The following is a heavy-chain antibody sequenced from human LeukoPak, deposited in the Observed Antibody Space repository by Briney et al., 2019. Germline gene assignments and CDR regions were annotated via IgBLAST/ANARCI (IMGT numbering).Heavy chain of an antibody. CDR3: ARAGSSWSHWGRRWFDP. V-gene: IGHV1-8*01. Sequence: ASVKVSCKASGYTFISYDINWVRQATGQGLEWMGWMNPNSGNTGYAQKFQGRVTMTRNTSISTAYMELSSLRSEDTAVYYCARAGSSWSHWGRRWFDPWGQGTLVTVSS. CDR2: MNPNSGNT. CDR1: GYTFISYD. D-gene: IGHD6-13*01. J-gene: IGHJ5*02.